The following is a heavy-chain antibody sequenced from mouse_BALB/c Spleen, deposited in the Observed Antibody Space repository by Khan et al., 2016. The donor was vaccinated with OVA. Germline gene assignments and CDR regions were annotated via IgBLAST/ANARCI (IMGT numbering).Heavy chain of an antibody. CDR1: GYSITSDYA. CDR2: ISYSGNT. Sequence: EVKLLESGPGLVKPSQSLSLTCTVTGYSITSDYAWNWIRQFPGNKLEWMGHISYSGNTKYNPSLKSRISITRDTSKNQFCLQLNSVTTEDTATYYCARIYGGDFDYWGQGTTLTVSS. V-gene: IGHV3-2*02. CDR3: ARIYGGDFDY. J-gene: IGHJ2*01. D-gene: IGHD1-1*01.